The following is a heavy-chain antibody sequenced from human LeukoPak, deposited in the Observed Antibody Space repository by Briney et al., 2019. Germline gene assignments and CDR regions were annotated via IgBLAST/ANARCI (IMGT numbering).Heavy chain of an antibody. J-gene: IGHJ4*02. Sequence: SETLSLTCTVSVGSINKYYWSWIRQSPGKGLEWLGYVHDSAGTIYNPSLKSRVTISVGTSKTQFSLKVTSVTTADTAVYYCAKGRKDFDTNLGPFDSWGQGILVTVSS. V-gene: IGHV4-59*01. CDR3: AKGRKDFDTNLGPFDS. CDR2: VHDSAGT. CDR1: VGSINKYY. D-gene: IGHD3-9*01.